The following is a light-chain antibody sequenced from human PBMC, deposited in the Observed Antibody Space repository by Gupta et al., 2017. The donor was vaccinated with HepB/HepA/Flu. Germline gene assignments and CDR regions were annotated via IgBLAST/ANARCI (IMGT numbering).Light chain of an antibody. J-gene: IGKJ2*01. Sequence: EIVLTQSPATLPLSPGERATLSCRASQSVSRYLAWYQQKPGQAPRLLIYDTSNRATGIPARFSGSGSATDFTLTISSLEPEDVAVYYCQQRTNWPTATFGQGTKLEIK. CDR3: QQRTNWPTAT. CDR2: DTS. V-gene: IGKV3-11*01. CDR1: QSVSRY.